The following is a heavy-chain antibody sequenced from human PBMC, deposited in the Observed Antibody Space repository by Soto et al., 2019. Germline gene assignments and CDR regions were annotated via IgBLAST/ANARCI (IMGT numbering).Heavy chain of an antibody. CDR2: ISAYNGNT. Sequence: ASVKVSCKASGYTFTSYGISWVRQAPGQGLEWMGWISAYNGNTNYAQKLQGRVTMTTDTSTSTAYVELRSLRSDDTAVYYCARDAEAAAGTEYNWFDPWGQGTLVTVSS. J-gene: IGHJ5*02. D-gene: IGHD6-13*01. V-gene: IGHV1-18*01. CDR1: GYTFTSYG. CDR3: ARDAEAAAGTEYNWFDP.